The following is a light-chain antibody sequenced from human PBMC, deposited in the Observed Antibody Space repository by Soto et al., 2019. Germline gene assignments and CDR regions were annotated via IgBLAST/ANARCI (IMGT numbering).Light chain of an antibody. CDR2: APS. Sequence: EIVLTQSPGTLSLSPGERATLSCRASQSVSSSYLAWYQQKPGQAPRLLLYAPSNRATGIPDRFSGSWSGTDFTLIISSLEPEDFAVYYCQQRSNWPPTWTFGQGTKVDIK. J-gene: IGKJ1*01. CDR3: QQRSNWPPTWT. V-gene: IGKV3D-20*02. CDR1: QSVSSSY.